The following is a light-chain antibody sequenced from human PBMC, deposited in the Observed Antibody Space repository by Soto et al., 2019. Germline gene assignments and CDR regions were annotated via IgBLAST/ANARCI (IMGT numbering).Light chain of an antibody. CDR2: DAS. J-gene: IGKJ1*01. V-gene: IGKV3D-20*01. CDR1: QSIRSNY. Sequence: IVLTQSPGTLSLSPGERATLSCGASQSIRSNYLAWYQQKPGLAPRLLIYDASTRATGIPDRFSGSGSGTDFTLTISRLEPADFAVYYCQQYGSSPWTFGQGTKVDIK. CDR3: QQYGSSPWT.